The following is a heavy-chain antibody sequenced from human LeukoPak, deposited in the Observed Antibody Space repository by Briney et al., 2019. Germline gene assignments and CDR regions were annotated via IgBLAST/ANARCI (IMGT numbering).Heavy chain of an antibody. V-gene: IGHV4-39*07. Sequence: SETLSLTCTVSGGSISSSSYYWGWIRQPPGKGLEWIGSIYYSGSTYYNPSLKSRVTISVDTSKNQFSLKLSSVTAADTAVYYCARSSWSGWAGYWGQGTLVTVSS. CDR2: IYYSGST. J-gene: IGHJ4*02. D-gene: IGHD3-3*01. CDR1: GGSISSSSYY. CDR3: ARSSWSGWAGY.